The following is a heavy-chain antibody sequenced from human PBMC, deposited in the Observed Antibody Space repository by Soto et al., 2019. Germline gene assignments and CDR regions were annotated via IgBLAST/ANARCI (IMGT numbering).Heavy chain of an antibody. Sequence: QVQLVQSGAEVKKPGSSVNVSCKASGGTFSTYSIGWVRQAPGQGLEWMGRIIPILGVVDYGEKFQDRVTSTADRSTNTAYMGVGSLRSDDTAVYYCARGFAVVPAPDTGLNWFDPWGQGTLVTVSS. J-gene: IGHJ5*02. D-gene: IGHD2-2*01. CDR2: IIPILGVV. CDR3: ARGFAVVPAPDTGLNWFDP. CDR1: GGTFSTYS. V-gene: IGHV1-69*02.